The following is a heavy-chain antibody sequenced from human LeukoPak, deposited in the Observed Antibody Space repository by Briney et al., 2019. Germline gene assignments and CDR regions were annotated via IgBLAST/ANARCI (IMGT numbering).Heavy chain of an antibody. D-gene: IGHD4-17*01. Sequence: QGLEWMGIINPSGGSTSYAQKFQGRVTMTRDTSTSTAYMELSSLRSEDTAVYYCARGFDYGDYDYWGQGTLVTVSS. CDR2: INPSGGST. J-gene: IGHJ4*02. CDR3: ARGFDYGDYDY. V-gene: IGHV1-46*01.